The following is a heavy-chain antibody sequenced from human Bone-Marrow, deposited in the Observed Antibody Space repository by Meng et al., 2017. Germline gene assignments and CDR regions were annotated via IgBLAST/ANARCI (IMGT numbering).Heavy chain of an antibody. Sequence: GGSLRLSCAASGFTFSSYEMNWVRQAPGKGLEWVSYISSSGSTIYYADSVKGRFTISRDNAKNSLYLQMNSLRAEDTAVYYCARDASFVASYYDSSGYYPNWFDPWGQGTLVTVSS. CDR2: ISSSGSTI. CDR3: ARDASFVASYYDSSGYYPNWFDP. V-gene: IGHV3-48*03. D-gene: IGHD3-22*01. CDR1: GFTFSSYE. J-gene: IGHJ5*02.